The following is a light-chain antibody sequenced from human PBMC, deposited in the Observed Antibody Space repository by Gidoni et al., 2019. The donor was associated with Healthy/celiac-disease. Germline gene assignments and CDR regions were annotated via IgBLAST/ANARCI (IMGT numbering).Light chain of an antibody. CDR1: SSDVGGYNY. V-gene: IGLV2-14*03. J-gene: IGLJ2*01. CDR2: DVS. CDR3: SSYTSSSVV. Sequence: QSALTQPAPVSGSPGQSITIPCTGTSSDVGGYNYVSWYQQHPGKAPKLMVYDVSNRPSGVSSRFSGSKSGNTASLTISGLQAEDEADYYCSSYTSSSVVFGGGTKLTVL.